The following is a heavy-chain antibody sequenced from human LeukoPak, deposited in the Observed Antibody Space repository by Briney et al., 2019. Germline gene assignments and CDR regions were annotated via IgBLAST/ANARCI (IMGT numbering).Heavy chain of an antibody. V-gene: IGHV3-53*01. Sequence: GGSLRLSCAASGFTVSSNYMSWVRQAPGKGLEWVSVIYSGGSTYYADSVKGRFTISRDNSKTPLYLQMNSLRAEDTAVYYCARGRHDSSGYPYYFDYWGQGTLVTVSS. CDR1: GFTVSSNY. D-gene: IGHD3-22*01. J-gene: IGHJ4*02. CDR2: IYSGGST. CDR3: ARGRHDSSGYPYYFDY.